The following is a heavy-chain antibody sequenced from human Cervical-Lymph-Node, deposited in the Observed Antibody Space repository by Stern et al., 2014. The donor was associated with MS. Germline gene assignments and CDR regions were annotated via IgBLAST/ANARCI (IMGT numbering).Heavy chain of an antibody. CDR1: GYSFISDW. CDR3: VRGGSGQLVGPFQH. CDR2: IYPGDSDT. D-gene: IGHD6-6*01. Sequence: VPLVQSGAEVKKLGDSLKISCKVSGYSFISDWIGWVRQVPGQGLAWMGNIYPGDSDTRYRPSFQGLVTISADKSITTAYLQWNSLKASDTALYYCVRGGSGQLVGPFQHWGQGTLLSVTS. V-gene: IGHV5-51*03. J-gene: IGHJ1*01.